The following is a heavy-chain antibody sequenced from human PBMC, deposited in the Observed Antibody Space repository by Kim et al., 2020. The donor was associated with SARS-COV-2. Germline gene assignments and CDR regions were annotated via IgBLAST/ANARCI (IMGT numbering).Heavy chain of an antibody. Sequence: IYYADSVKGRFTISRDNAKNSLYLQMNSLRAEDTAVYYCARNYYYYGMDVWGQGTTVTVSS. CDR2: I. CDR3: ARNYYYYGMDV. V-gene: IGHV3-21*01. J-gene: IGHJ6*02.